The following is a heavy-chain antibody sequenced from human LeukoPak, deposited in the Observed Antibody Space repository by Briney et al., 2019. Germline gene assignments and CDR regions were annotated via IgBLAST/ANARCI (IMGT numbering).Heavy chain of an antibody. D-gene: IGHD5-18*01. CDR1: GFTFSSYA. CDR3: GKQDTAMATDYLDY. CDR2: ISGSGGST. V-gene: IGHV3-23*01. J-gene: IGHJ4*02. Sequence: LTGGSLRLSCGASGFTFSSYAMSWVRQAPGKGLEWVSSISGSGGSTYYADSVKGRFTISRDNSKNTLYLQMNSLRVEDTATYYCGKQDTAMATDYLDYWGQGTLVTVSS.